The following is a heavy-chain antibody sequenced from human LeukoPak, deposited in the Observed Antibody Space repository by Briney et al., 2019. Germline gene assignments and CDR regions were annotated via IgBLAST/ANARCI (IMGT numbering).Heavy chain of an antibody. Sequence: PGRSLRLSCAASGFTFSNYVMHWVRQVPGKGLEWVAVISYDGSNKYYADSVKGRFTISRDNSKNTLYLQMNSLRAEDTAVYFCARDLGNYGDYVAYWFAPWGQGTLVTVSS. V-gene: IGHV3-30*04. CDR3: ARDLGNYGDYVAYWFAP. J-gene: IGHJ5*02. CDR1: GFTFSNYV. CDR2: ISYDGSNK. D-gene: IGHD4-17*01.